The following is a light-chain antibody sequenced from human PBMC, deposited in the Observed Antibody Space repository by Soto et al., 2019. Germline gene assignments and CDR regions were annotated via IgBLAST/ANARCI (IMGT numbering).Light chain of an antibody. J-gene: IGLJ2*01. CDR1: SSNIGSHT. V-gene: IGLV1-44*01. CDR2: SNN. CDR3: AAWDDSPNGVI. Sequence: QSVLTQPPSASGTPGQRITISCPGSSSNIGSHTVNWHQQVPGTAPKLLIYSNNERPSGVPDRFSGSKSGTSASLAISGLQSGDEADYYCAAWDDSPNGVIFGGGTKLTVL.